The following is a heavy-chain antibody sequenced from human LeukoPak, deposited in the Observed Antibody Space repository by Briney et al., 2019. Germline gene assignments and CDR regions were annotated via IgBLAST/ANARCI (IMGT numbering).Heavy chain of an antibody. CDR2: LYYSGST. J-gene: IGHJ4*02. CDR1: GGSITNYY. CDR3: ARVASSGDYRRRGPLVDY. V-gene: IGHV4-59*01. D-gene: IGHD3-22*01. Sequence: SETLSLTCNVSGGSITNYYWNWIRQRPGKGLEWIGDLYYSGSTYYNPSLKSRVTISVDTSKNLFSLRLRSVTAADTAVYYCARVASSGDYRRRGPLVDYWGQGTLVTVSS.